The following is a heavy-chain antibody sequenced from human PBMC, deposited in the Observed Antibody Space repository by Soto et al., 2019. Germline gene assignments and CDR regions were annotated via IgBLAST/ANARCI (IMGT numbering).Heavy chain of an antibody. CDR3: ARDHPGGSSSSWCDY. V-gene: IGHV3-7*01. D-gene: IGHD6-13*01. J-gene: IGHJ4*02. CDR1: GFTFSSYW. CDR2: IKQDGSEK. Sequence: GGSLRLSCAASGFTFSSYWMSWVRQAPGKGLEWVANIKQDGSEKYYVDSVKGRFTISRDNAKNSLYLQMNSLRAEDTAVYYCARDHPGGSSSSWCDYWGQGTLVTVSS.